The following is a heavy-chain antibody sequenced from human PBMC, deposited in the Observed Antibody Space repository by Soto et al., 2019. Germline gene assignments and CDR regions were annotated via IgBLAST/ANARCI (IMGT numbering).Heavy chain of an antibody. CDR2: ISSSSSYI. CDR3: ARLNYYDSSGYHGVFDY. V-gene: IGHV3-21*01. CDR1: GFTFSSYS. Sequence: GSLRLSCAASGFTFSSYSMNWVRQAPGKGLEWVSSISSSSSYIYYADSVKGRFTISRDNAKNSLYLQMNSLRAEDTAVYYCARLNYYDSSGYHGVFDYWGQGTLVTVSS. J-gene: IGHJ4*02. D-gene: IGHD3-22*01.